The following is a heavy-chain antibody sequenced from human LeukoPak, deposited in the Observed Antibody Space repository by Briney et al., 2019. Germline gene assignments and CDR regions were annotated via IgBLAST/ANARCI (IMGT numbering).Heavy chain of an antibody. CDR3: TTLGNDDY. CDR1: GFTFSGSA. D-gene: IGHD1-1*01. Sequence: GGSLRLSCAASGFTFSGSAMYWVRQASGKGLEWVGRIRNKANSYATAYAASVKGRFTISRDDSKNTAYLQMNSLKTEDTAVYYCTTLGNDDYWGQGTLVTVSS. J-gene: IGHJ4*02. V-gene: IGHV3-73*01. CDR2: IRNKANSYAT.